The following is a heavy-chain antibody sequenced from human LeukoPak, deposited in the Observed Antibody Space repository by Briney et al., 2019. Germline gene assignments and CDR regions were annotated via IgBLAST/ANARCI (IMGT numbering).Heavy chain of an antibody. CDR1: GFTFTDYY. D-gene: IGHD4-17*01. CDR3: ARAGRLQYGDYVAFDY. CDR2: ISISSTTI. V-gene: IGHV3-11*01. J-gene: IGHJ4*02. Sequence: GGSLRLSCAASGFTFTDYYMSWIRQAPGKGLEWVSYISISSTTIYYADSVKGRFTFSRDNAKNSLYLQMNSLRDEDTAVYYCARAGRLQYGDYVAFDYWGQGTLVTASS.